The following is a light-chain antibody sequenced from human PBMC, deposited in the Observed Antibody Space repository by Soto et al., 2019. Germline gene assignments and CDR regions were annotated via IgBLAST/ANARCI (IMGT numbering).Light chain of an antibody. J-gene: IGKJ2*01. CDR1: QSVSSN. Sequence: EIVMTQSPATLSVSPGERATLSCRASQSVSSNLAWYQQKPGQAPRLLIYGASPRATGIPARFSGSGSGTEFTLTISSLQSEDFAVYYCQQYNNWPRVGDDTFGRGTKLEIK. CDR3: QQYNNWPRVGDDT. CDR2: GAS. V-gene: IGKV3-15*01.